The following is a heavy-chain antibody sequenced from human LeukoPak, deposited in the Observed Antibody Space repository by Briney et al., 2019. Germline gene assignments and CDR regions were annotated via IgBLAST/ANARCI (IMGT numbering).Heavy chain of an antibody. J-gene: IGHJ3*02. CDR2: IYPGDSDT. CDR3: ARPPSEYSSSDDAFDI. D-gene: IGHD6-6*01. CDR1: GYSFTSYW. V-gene: IGHV5-51*01. Sequence: GESLKISCKGSGYSFTSYWIGWVRQMPGKGLEWMGIIYPGDSDTRYSPSFQGQDTISADKSISTAYLQWSSLKASDTAMYYCARPPSEYSSSDDAFDIWGQGTMVTVSS.